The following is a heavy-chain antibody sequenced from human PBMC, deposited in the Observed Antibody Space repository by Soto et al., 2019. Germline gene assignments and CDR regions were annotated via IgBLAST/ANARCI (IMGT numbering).Heavy chain of an antibody. V-gene: IGHV1-69*12. D-gene: IGHD3-3*02. Sequence: QVQLEQSGAEVTTPGSSVKVACKASGGTFSTSAISWVRQAPGQGLEWMGGIIPIFRTPDYAQKFQGRVTVSEDEPTGPVYMGLSGVRSDDTAVYYCARDKARLELGGNYYDILDVWGQGTTVTVSS. CDR3: ARDKARLELGGNYYDILDV. CDR2: IIPIFRTP. J-gene: IGHJ6*02. CDR1: GGTFSTSA.